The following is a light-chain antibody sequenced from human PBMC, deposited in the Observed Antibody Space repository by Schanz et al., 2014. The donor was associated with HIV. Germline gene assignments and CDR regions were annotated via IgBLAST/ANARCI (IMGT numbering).Light chain of an antibody. V-gene: IGLV2-23*02. CDR2: EVS. CDR1: SSDIGAYDF. Sequence: QSALTQPPSASGSPGQSVTISCTGTSSDIGAYDFVSWYQQHPGKAPKLMIYEVSKRPSGVSNRFSGSKSGNTAYLTISGLQAEDEADYYCYSYAGSRVFGGGTKVTVL. J-gene: IGLJ3*02. CDR3: YSYAGSRV.